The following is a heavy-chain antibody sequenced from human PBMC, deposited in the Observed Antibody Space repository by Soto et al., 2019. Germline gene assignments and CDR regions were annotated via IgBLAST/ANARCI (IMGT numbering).Heavy chain of an antibody. CDR3: AKNRGDGSYTNWSFAV. CDR1: GFMFSCCA. D-gene: IGHD1-26*01. Sequence: EVQLLDSGGGLVQPGGSLRLSCAASGFMFSCCAMRWVRQAPGKGLEWVSTIHGDGDYSHYTDSVEGRFTISRDNSRNTLYLQMNSLRGDDTAVYYCAKNRGDGSYTNWSFAVWGRGTLVTVSS. CDR2: IHGDGDYS. V-gene: IGHV3-23*01. J-gene: IGHJ2*01.